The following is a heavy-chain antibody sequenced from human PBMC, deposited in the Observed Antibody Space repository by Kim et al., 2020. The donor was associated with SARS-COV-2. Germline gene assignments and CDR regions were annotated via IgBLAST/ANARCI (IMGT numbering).Heavy chain of an antibody. J-gene: IGHJ1*01. V-gene: IGHV3-48*02. Sequence: LSLTCAASGITFSNFNMNWVRQAPGKGLEWVSYISTSSTTIYYADSVKGRFTISRDNDKNSLYLQMNSLRDEDTAVYYCARWQHGGPAEYFQHWGQGTLVTVSS. CDR1: GITFSNFN. CDR3: ARWQHGGPAEYFQH. CDR2: ISTSSTTI. D-gene: IGHD2-15*01.